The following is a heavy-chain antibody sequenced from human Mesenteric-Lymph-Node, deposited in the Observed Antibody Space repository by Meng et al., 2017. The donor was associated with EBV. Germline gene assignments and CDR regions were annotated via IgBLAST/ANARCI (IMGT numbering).Heavy chain of an antibody. V-gene: IGHV4-34*01. Sequence: QVQLQQWGAGLLKPSETLSRTCDVSGGSFSDDYWSWIRQPPGRGLEWIGEINHSGSTGYNPSLKSRVTISVDTSKNQFSVRLTSVTAADTAVYYCARTPGPVAVPFDYWGQGTLVTVSS. CDR1: GGSFSDDY. CDR3: ARTPGPVAVPFDY. D-gene: IGHD6-19*01. J-gene: IGHJ4*02. CDR2: INHSGST.